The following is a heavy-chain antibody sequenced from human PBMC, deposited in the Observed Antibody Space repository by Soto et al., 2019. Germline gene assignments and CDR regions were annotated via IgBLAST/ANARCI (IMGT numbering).Heavy chain of an antibody. CDR3: ARVDNYGGNFGHFDY. CDR2: IHSDGST. V-gene: IGHV3-53*02. J-gene: IGHJ4*02. D-gene: IGHD4-17*01. Sequence: EVQLVETGGGLIQPGGSLRLSCAASGFTVSTNYMSWVRQAPGKGLEWVSVIHSDGSTYYADSMKGRFTISRDNSKNTLYLQMNSLRAEDTAVYSCARVDNYGGNFGHFDYWGQGTLVTVSS. CDR1: GFTVSTNY.